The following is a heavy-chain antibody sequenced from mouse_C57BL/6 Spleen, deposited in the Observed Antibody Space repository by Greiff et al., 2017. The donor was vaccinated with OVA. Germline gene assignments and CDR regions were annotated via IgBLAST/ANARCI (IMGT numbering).Heavy chain of an antibody. V-gene: IGHV1-54*01. CDR2: INPGSGGT. CDR3: ARKDYGSSYGYFDV. D-gene: IGHD1-1*01. J-gene: IGHJ1*03. Sequence: VQRVESGAELVRPGTSVKVSCKASGYAFTNYLIEWVKQRPGQGLEWIGVINPGSGGTNYTEKFTGKATLTADKSSSTAYMQLSSLTSEDSAVYFGARKDYGSSYGYFDVWGTGTTVTVSS. CDR1: GYAFTNYL.